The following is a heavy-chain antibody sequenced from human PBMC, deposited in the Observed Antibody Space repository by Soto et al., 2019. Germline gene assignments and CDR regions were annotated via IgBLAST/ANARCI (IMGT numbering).Heavy chain of an antibody. CDR1: GYSFTSYW. CDR3: PRHASAGYSSWSARGYYYGMKV. CDR2: IDPSDSYT. J-gene: IGHJ6*02. V-gene: IGHV5-10-1*01. D-gene: IGHD6-6*01. Sequence: GQSLKISCKGSGYSFTSYWISWVRQMPGKGLEWMGRIDPSDSYTNYSPSFQGHVTISADKSISTAYLQWSSLKASDTAIYYCPRHASAGYSSWSARGYYYGMKVWGQGTTVIVCS.